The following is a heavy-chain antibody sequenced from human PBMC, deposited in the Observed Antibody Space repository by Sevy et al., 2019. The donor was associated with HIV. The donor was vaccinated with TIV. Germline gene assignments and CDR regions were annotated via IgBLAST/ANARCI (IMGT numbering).Heavy chain of an antibody. CDR1: GFSFSSYW. Sequence: GGSLRLSCAASGFSFSSYWMHWVRQAPGKGLEWVANIKQDESEKYYVASVKGRFTISRDNAKNSVYLQMNSLRPEDTAIYYCWRGNRGSFGYWGQGTMVTGSS. CDR3: WRGNRGSFGY. CDR2: IKQDESEK. V-gene: IGHV3-7*04. J-gene: IGHJ4*02. D-gene: IGHD3-10*01.